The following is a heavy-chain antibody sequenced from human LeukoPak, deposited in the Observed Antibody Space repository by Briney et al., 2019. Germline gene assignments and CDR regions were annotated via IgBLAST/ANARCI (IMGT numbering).Heavy chain of an antibody. CDR2: INQDESEK. Sequence: GGSLRLSCAASGFTFSSYWMTWVRQAPGKGLEWVANINQDESEKYYVGSVKGRFTISRDNAKNSLYLQMNSLRAEDTAVYYCARERGGLGAAACTDDYWGQGTLVTVSS. J-gene: IGHJ4*02. V-gene: IGHV3-7*01. CDR3: ARERGGLGAAACTDDY. CDR1: GFTFSSYW. D-gene: IGHD6-13*01.